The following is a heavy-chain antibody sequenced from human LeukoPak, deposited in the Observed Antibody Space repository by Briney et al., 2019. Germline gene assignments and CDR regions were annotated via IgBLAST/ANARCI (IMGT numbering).Heavy chain of an antibody. V-gene: IGHV3-9*01. CDR1: GFTFDDYA. CDR3: ASIYCSTTSCYGGYFDY. D-gene: IGHD2-2*01. J-gene: IGHJ4*02. Sequence: GGSLRLSCAASGFTFDDYAMHWVRQAPGKGLEWVSGISWNSGSIGYADSVKGRFTISRDNAKNSLYLQMNSLRAEDTAVYYCASIYCSTTSCYGGYFDYWGQGTLVTVSS. CDR2: ISWNSGSI.